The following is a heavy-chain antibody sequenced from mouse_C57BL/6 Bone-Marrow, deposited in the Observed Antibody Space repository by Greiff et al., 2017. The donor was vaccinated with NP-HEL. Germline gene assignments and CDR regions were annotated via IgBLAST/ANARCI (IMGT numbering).Heavy chain of an antibody. CDR3: ARMLYSNFYFDD. Sequence: QVQLQQSGPGLVQPSQSLSITCTVSGFSLTSYGVHWVRQSPGKGLEWLGVIWSGGSTDYNAAFISRLSISKDNSKSQVFYKMNSLQADDTAIYYCARMLYSNFYFDDWGQGTTLTVSS. CDR1: GFSLTSYG. CDR2: IWSGGST. V-gene: IGHV2-2*01. D-gene: IGHD2-5*01. J-gene: IGHJ2*01.